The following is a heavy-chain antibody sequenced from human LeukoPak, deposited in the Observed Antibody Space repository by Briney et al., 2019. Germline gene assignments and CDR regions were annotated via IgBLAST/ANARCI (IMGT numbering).Heavy chain of an antibody. Sequence: GGSLRLSCAASGFTFSSYSMNWVRQAAGRGLEWVSSISSSRSYIYYADSVKGRFTISRDNAKNSLYLQMNSLRAEDTAVYYCARGSSRPYWGQGTLVTVSS. D-gene: IGHD6-13*01. V-gene: IGHV3-21*01. CDR1: GFTFSSYS. J-gene: IGHJ4*02. CDR2: ISSSRSYI. CDR3: ARGSSRPY.